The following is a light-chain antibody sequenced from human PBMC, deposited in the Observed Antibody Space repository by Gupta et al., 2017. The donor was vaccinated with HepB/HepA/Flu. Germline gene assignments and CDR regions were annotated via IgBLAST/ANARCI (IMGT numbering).Light chain of an antibody. Sequence: EIVLTQSQATLSLSPGERVTLSCRTSQSVSSYLAWYQQKPGQAPRLLIYDTSNRATGIPARFSGSGSGTDFTLTITSLEPEDFAVYYCQQRYDWPLTFGGGTRMEIK. CDR2: DTS. CDR3: QQRYDWPLT. CDR1: QSVSSY. J-gene: IGKJ4*01. V-gene: IGKV3-11*01.